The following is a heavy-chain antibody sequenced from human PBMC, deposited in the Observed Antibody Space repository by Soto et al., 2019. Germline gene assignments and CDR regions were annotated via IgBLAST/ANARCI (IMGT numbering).Heavy chain of an antibody. V-gene: IGHV4-39*01. D-gene: IGHD6-13*01. Sequence: QLLLQDSGPGLVKPSETLSLTCTVSGGSISSSSYYWGWIRQPPGKGLEWIGCVYYSGITYSNPSLKSRVTISVDTSKNQFSLKLSSVTAADTAVYYCGRSSSWGDFDYWGQGTLVTVSS. CDR1: GGSISSSSYY. J-gene: IGHJ4*02. CDR3: GRSSSWGDFDY. CDR2: VYYSGIT.